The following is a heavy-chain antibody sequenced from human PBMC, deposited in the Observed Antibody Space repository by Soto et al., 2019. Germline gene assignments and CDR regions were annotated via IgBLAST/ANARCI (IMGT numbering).Heavy chain of an antibody. Sequence: SGTLSLTCTVSGGSISSGYHYWTWIRQPPGKGLEWIGCIYYRGRTYYNPSLKSRVTISVDTSKDQFSLKLSSVTAADTAVYYCARGYDSSGYYPFDYWGQGTLVTVSS. V-gene: IGHV4-30-4*01. CDR1: GGSISSGYHY. CDR2: IYYRGRT. CDR3: ARGYDSSGYYPFDY. J-gene: IGHJ4*02. D-gene: IGHD3-22*01.